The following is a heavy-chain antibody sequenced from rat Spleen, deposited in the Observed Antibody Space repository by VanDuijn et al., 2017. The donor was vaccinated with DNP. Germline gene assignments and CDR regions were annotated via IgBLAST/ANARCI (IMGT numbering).Heavy chain of an antibody. J-gene: IGHJ3*01. V-gene: IGHV5-27*01. CDR3: TTRVGNYGYPFAY. D-gene: IGHD1-7*01. CDR1: GFTFSNYY. CDR2: LSTGGGNT. Sequence: EVQLVESGGGLVQPGRSLKLSCVASGFTFSNYYMAWVRQAPTKGLELVAYLSTGGGNTYYRDSVKGRFTISRDNAESTLYLQMDSLRSEDTATYYCTTRVGNYGYPFAYWGQGTLVTVSS.